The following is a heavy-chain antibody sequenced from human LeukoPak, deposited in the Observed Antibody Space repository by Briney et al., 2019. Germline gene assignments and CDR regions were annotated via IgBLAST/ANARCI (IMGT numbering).Heavy chain of an antibody. V-gene: IGHV4-59*11. CDR2: IYYSGST. CDR3: ARDSSDLWSGNDAFDI. CDR1: GGSISSHY. D-gene: IGHD3-3*01. J-gene: IGHJ3*02. Sequence: SETLSLTCTVSGGSISSHYWSWIRQPPGKGLEWIGYIYYSGSTNYNPSLKSRVTISVDTSKNQFSLKLSSVTAADTAVYYCARDSSDLWSGNDAFDIWGQGTMVTVSS.